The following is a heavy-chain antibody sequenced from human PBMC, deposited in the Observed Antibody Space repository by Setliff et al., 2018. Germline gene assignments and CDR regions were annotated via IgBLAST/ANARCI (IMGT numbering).Heavy chain of an antibody. J-gene: IGHJ3*01. V-gene: IGHV5-51*01. D-gene: IGHD2-2*01. CDR2: IHPSNSDT. Sequence: GESLKISCKGSGYRFSSHWIGWVRQMPGKGLEWMGIIHPSNSDTRYSPSFQGQVTISADKSISTAYLQWSSLKASDTAMYYCARRGAVVPADAFDLWGQGTMVTVSS. CDR1: GYRFSSHW. CDR3: ARRGAVVPADAFDL.